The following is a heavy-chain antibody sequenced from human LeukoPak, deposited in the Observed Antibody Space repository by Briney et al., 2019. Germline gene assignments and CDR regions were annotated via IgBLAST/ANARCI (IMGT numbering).Heavy chain of an antibody. CDR3: ARDYYDSSGYPNWFDP. CDR1: GFTFSSYG. V-gene: IGHV3-33*01. J-gene: IGHJ5*02. Sequence: GGSLRLSCAASGFTFSSYGMHWVRQAPGKGLEWVAVIWYDGSSKYYADSVKGRFTISRDNSKNTLYLQMNSLRAEDTAVYYCARDYYDSSGYPNWFDPWGQGTLVTVSS. CDR2: IWYDGSSK. D-gene: IGHD3-22*01.